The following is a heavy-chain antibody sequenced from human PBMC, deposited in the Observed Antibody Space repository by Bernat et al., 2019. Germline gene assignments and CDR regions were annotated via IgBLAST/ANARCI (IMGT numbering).Heavy chain of an antibody. V-gene: IGHV3-66*01. CDR1: GFTVSSDY. Sequence: EVQLVESGGGLVQPGGSPRLSCAASGFTVSSDYMSWVRQAPGKGLEWVSVISSGGSTYYADSVKGRFTMSRDNSKNTLHLQMNSLRDEDTAVYYCARDFQVGWGQGTLVTVSS. CDR2: ISSGGST. J-gene: IGHJ4*02. CDR3: ARDFQVG.